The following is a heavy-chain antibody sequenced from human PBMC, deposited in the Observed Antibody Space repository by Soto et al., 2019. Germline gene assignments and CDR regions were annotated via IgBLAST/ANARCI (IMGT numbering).Heavy chain of an antibody. CDR3: ARDGDTYSSRWYIDY. D-gene: IGHD6-13*01. Sequence: GGSLRLSCAASGFTFSSYGMHWVRQAPGKGLEWVAVIWYDGSNKYYADSVKGRFTISRDNSKNTLYLQMNSLRAEDTAVYYCARDGDTYSSRWYIDYWGQGTLVTVSS. J-gene: IGHJ4*02. CDR2: IWYDGSNK. V-gene: IGHV3-33*08. CDR1: GFTFSSYG.